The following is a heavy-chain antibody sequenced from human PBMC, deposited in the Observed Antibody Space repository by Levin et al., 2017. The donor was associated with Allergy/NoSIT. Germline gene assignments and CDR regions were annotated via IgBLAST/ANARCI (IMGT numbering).Heavy chain of an antibody. V-gene: IGHV4-34*01. CDR2: INHSGST. Sequence: PSETLSLTCAVYGGSFSGYYWSWIRQPPGKGLEWIGEINHSGSTNYNPSLKSRVTISVDTSKNQFSLKLSSVTAADTAVYYCARLQKVRYSGYERYFDYWGQGTLVTVSS. D-gene: IGHD5-12*01. CDR1: GGSFSGYY. J-gene: IGHJ4*02. CDR3: ARLQKVRYSGYERYFDY.